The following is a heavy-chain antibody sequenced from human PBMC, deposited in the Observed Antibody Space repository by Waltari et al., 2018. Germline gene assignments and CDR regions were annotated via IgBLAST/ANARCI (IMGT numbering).Heavy chain of an antibody. CDR3: ATSYHL. V-gene: IGHV3-7*01. Sequence: EMQLVESGGGLVQPGGSLSLSCAASGFTFSTYWMNWVRQAPGKGLDWVANIKEDGRETNYVDSVKGRFTISRDNAKNSLFLQMNSLSAGDTAVYFCATSYHLWGQGTLVTVSS. J-gene: IGHJ4*02. CDR2: IKEDGRET. D-gene: IGHD3-3*02. CDR1: GFTFSTYW.